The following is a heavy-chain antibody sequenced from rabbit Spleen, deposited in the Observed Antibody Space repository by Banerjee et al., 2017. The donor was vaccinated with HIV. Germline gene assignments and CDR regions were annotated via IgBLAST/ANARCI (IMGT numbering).Heavy chain of an antibody. CDR2: IDPVFGIT. V-gene: IGHV1S47*01. J-gene: IGHJ4*01. Sequence: EQLVESGGGLVQPGGSLKLSCKASGFDFSSYGVSWVRQAPGKGLEWIGYIDPVFGITYFANWVNGRFTISSHNAQNTLFLQLNSLTAADTATYFCVREVAARFKLWGPGTLSPS. CDR1: GFDFSSYG. D-gene: IGHD4-1*01. CDR3: VREVAARFKL.